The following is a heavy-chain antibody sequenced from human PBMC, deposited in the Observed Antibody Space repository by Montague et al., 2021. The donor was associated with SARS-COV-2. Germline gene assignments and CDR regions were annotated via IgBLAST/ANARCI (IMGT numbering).Heavy chain of an antibody. CDR3: ARDKGWNYSLYYYYGMDV. J-gene: IGHJ6*02. CDR1: GFTFSSYE. V-gene: IGHV3-48*03. CDR2: ISSSGSTI. D-gene: IGHD1-7*01. Sequence: LRLSCAASGFTFSSYEMNWVRQAPGKGLEWVSYISSSGSTIYXADSVKGRFTISRDNAKNSLYLQMNSLRAEDTAVYYCARDKGWNYSLYYYYGMDVWGQGTTVTVSS.